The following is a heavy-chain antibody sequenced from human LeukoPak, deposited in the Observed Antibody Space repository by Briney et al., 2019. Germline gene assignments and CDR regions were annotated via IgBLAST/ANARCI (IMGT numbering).Heavy chain of an antibody. CDR2: ISSSSSTI. V-gene: IGHV3-48*01. CDR1: GFTFGSYS. J-gene: IGHJ4*02. Sequence: GGSLRLSCAASGFTFGSYSMNWVRQAPGKGLEWVSYISSSSSTIYYADSVKGRFTISRDNAKNSLYLQMNSLRAEDTAVYYCARYSGSFRWGQGTLVTVSS. D-gene: IGHD1-26*01. CDR3: ARYSGSFR.